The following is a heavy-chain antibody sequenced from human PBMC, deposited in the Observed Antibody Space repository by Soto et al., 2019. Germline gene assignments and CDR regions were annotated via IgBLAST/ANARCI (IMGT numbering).Heavy chain of an antibody. CDR3: ASTYSTSWYGFDP. V-gene: IGHV2-26*04. CDR2: IFSNDEK. Sequence: QVTVKESGPVLVKPTETLTLTCTVSGFSLSNAGLGVSWIRQPPGKALEWLAHIFSNDEKSYSTSLKSRFTISKDTSKSQVVLTMTNMDPVDTATYYCASTYSTSWYGFDPWGQGTLVTVSS. CDR1: GFSLSNAGLG. D-gene: IGHD6-13*01. J-gene: IGHJ5*02.